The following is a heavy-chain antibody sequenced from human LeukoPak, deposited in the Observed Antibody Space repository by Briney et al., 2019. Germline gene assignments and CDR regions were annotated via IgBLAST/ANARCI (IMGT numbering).Heavy chain of an antibody. CDR1: GFTFSSYG. D-gene: IGHD6-19*01. CDR2: ISYDGSNK. J-gene: IGHJ4*02. V-gene: IGHV3-30*03. Sequence: GGSLRLSCAASGFTFSSYGMHWVCQAPGKGLEWVAVISYDGSNKYYADSVKGRFTISRDNSKNTLYLQMNSLRAEDTAVYYCVIRTAVAGIDYWGQGTLVTVSS. CDR3: VIRTAVAGIDY.